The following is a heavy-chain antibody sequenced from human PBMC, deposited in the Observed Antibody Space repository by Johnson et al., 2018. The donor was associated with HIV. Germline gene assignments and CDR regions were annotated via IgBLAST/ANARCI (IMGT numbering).Heavy chain of an antibody. Sequence: EVQLVESGGGVVQPGRSLRLSCAASGFTFSSYAMHWVRQATGKGLEWVSAIGTAGDTYYPGSVKGRFTISRDNAKNSLYLQMNNLRAEDTAMYYCARETRDDAFDIWGRGTMVTVSS. CDR1: GFTFSSYA. CDR2: IGTAGDT. CDR3: ARETRDDAFDI. V-gene: IGHV3-13*01. D-gene: IGHD4-11*01. J-gene: IGHJ3*02.